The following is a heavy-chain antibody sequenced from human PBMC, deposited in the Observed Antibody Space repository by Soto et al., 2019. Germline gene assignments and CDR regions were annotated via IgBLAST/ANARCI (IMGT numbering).Heavy chain of an antibody. CDR2: IYHSGNI. CDR1: GGSISSGGYS. CDR3: ARIPSP. Sequence: QLQLQESGSGLVKPSQTLSLTCAVSGGSISSGGYSWSWIRQPPGKGLEWIRYIYHSGNIYYKPSLKSRVTISVDRYKNQLSLKLRSVTAADTAVYYCARIPSPWGQGTLVTVSS. J-gene: IGHJ5*02. V-gene: IGHV4-30-2*01. D-gene: IGHD2-21*01.